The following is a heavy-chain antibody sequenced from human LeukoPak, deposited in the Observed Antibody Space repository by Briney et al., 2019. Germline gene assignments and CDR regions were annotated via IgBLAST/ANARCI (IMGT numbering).Heavy chain of an antibody. CDR3: ARIDPLGFFDQ. CDR1: GAFTNTYY. D-gene: IGHD6-25*01. CDR2: VFYSGNS. J-gene: IGHJ4*02. V-gene: IGHV4-59*13. Sequence: PSETLSLACSVSGAFTNTYYWSWVRQPPTGGLEWIGYVFYSGNSNYNPNFTSRVTMSVDTSKSQFSLKLTSLSAADTAVYYCARIDPLGFFDQWGQGTLVTVSS.